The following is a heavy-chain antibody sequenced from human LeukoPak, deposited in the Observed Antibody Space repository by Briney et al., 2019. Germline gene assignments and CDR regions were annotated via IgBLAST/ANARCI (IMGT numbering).Heavy chain of an antibody. D-gene: IGHD3-3*01. J-gene: IGHJ6*03. Sequence: ASVKVSCKASGYTFTGYYMDWVRQAAGQGLEWRGMINPSGGSTSYAQKFQGRVTMTRDTSTSTVYMELSSLRSEDTAVYYCAREVFWSGYRSLDYYYYMDVWGKGTTVTVSS. CDR1: GYTFTGYY. V-gene: IGHV1-46*01. CDR2: INPSGGST. CDR3: AREVFWSGYRSLDYYYYMDV.